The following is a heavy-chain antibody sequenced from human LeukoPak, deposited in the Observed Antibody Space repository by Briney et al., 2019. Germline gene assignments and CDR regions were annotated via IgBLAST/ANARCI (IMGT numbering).Heavy chain of an antibody. V-gene: IGHV3-30*03. CDR3: ARALSRRIAAAGPLDYYYYGMDV. CDR1: GFTFSSYG. Sequence: GGSLRLSCAASGFTFSSYGMHWVRQAPGKGLEWVAVISYDGSNKYYADSVKGRFTISRDNSKNTLYLQMNSLRAEDTAVYYCARALSRRIAAAGPLDYYYYGMDVWGQGTTVTVSS. D-gene: IGHD6-13*01. J-gene: IGHJ6*02. CDR2: ISYDGSNK.